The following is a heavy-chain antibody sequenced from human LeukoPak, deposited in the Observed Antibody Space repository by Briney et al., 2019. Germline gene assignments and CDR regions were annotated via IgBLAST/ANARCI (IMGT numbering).Heavy chain of an antibody. CDR1: GGSISSYY. D-gene: IGHD3-3*01. CDR3: ARSSLRFLADNWFDP. V-gene: IGHV4-59*01. CDR2: IYYSGST. J-gene: IGHJ5*02. Sequence: SETLSLTCTVSGGSISSYYWSWIRQPPGKGLEWIGYIYYSGSTNYNPSLKSRVTISVDTSKNQFSLKLSSVTAADTAVYYCARSSLRFLADNWFDPRGQGTLVTVSS.